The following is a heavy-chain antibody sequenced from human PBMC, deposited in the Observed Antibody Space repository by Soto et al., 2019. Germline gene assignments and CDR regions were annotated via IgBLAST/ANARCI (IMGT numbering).Heavy chain of an antibody. CDR2: IWYDGSNK. CDR1: GFTFSSYG. CDR3: ARETRGQWLTYYFDY. D-gene: IGHD6-19*01. Sequence: QVQLVESGGGVVQPGRSLRLSCAASGFTFSSYGMHWVRQAPGKGLKWVAVIWYDGSNKYYADSVKGRFTISRDNSKNTLYLQMNSLRAEDTAVYYCARETRGQWLTYYFDYWGQGTLVTVSS. J-gene: IGHJ4*02. V-gene: IGHV3-33*01.